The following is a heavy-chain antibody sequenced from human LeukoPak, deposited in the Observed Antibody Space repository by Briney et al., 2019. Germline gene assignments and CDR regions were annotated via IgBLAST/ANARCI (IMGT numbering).Heavy chain of an antibody. V-gene: IGHV4-59*01. D-gene: IGHD2-2*01. CDR2: IYYSGST. CDR1: GGPISSDY. Sequence: SETLSLTCTVSGGPISSDYWSWIRQPPGKGLEWVGYIYYSGSTNYNPSLKSRVTISVDTSKNQFSLKLSSVTAADTAVYYCAREPARLRYMDVWGKGTTVTVSS. CDR3: AREPARLRYMDV. J-gene: IGHJ6*03.